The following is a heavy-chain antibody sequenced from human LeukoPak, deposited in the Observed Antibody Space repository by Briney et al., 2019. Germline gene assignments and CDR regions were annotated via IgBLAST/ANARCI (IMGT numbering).Heavy chain of an antibody. J-gene: IGHJ5*02. Sequence: PSETLSLTCTVSGGSISSYYWSWIRQPPGKGLEWIGEINHSGSTNYNPSLKSRVTISVDTSKNQFSLKLSSVTAADTAVYYCARGRGSGSYYNGFFDPWGQGTLVTVSS. CDR3: ARGRGSGSYYNGFFDP. CDR1: GGSISSYY. V-gene: IGHV4-34*01. D-gene: IGHD3-10*01. CDR2: INHSGST.